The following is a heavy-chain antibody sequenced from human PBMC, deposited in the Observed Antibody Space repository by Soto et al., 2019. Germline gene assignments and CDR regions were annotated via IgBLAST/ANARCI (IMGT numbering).Heavy chain of an antibody. CDR3: ARDGSGH. V-gene: IGHV3-66*01. J-gene: IGHJ4*02. CDR1: GLTVSTNP. CDR2: IYTGGGT. Sequence: EVQLVESGGGLVQPGGSLRLSCAASGLTVSTNPMSWVRQAPGKVLEWVSVIYTGGGTHYADSVTGRFTISRDNYKNTVNLHMNSLRAEDTAVYYCARDGSGHWGQGTLVTVSS.